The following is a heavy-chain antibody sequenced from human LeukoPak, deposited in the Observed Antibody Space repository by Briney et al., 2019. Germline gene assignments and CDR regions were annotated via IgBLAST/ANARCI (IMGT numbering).Heavy chain of an antibody. Sequence: GGSLRLSCTASGITFTTAWMSWVRQAPGKGLEWVGRIKSKSDGGTTDYGVPVKGRFTISRDDSTNTLYLQMNSLKTEDTAIYYCTTDAGYSSRWHNWWGQGTLVTVSS. CDR3: TTDAGYSSRWHNW. D-gene: IGHD6-13*01. V-gene: IGHV3-15*01. CDR1: GITFTTAW. CDR2: IKSKSDGGTT. J-gene: IGHJ4*02.